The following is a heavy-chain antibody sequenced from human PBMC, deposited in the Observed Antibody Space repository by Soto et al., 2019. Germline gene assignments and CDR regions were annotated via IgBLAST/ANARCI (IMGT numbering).Heavy chain of an antibody. D-gene: IGHD3-16*02. CDR1: GFTFSSYA. CDR2: ISGSGGTT. V-gene: IGHV3-23*01. CDR3: AKDMITFGGVIGPEYAFDI. Sequence: GGSLRLSCAASGFTFSSYAMSWVRQAPGKGLEWVSGISGSGGTTYYADSVKGRFTISRDNSKNTLYLQMNSLRAEDTAVYYCAKDMITFGGVIGPEYAFDIWGQGTMVTVSS. J-gene: IGHJ3*02.